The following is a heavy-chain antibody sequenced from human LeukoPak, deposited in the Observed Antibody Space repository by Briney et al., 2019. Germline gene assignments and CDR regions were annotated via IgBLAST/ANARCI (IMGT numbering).Heavy chain of an antibody. V-gene: IGHV3-74*01. Sequence: GGSLRLSCAVSGFTFSSYWMHWVRQAPGKGLVWVSRIDRDGSRINYADSVKGRFTISRDNGKNTLFLQMNSLRAEDAAVYYCVRGNDYGGPRYWGQGTLVTVSS. CDR3: VRGNDYGGPRY. CDR2: IDRDGSRI. J-gene: IGHJ4*02. D-gene: IGHD4-23*01. CDR1: GFTFSSYW.